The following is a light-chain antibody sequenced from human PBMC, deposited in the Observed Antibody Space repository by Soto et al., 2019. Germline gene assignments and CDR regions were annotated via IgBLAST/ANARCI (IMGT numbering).Light chain of an antibody. CDR2: RAS. J-gene: IGKJ5*01. Sequence: EIVLTQSPATLSVSPGEGATLSCRARQSINTLLAWYQQKPGQAPRLLIYRASTRATDIPARFSGSGSGADFTLTISSLQSEDFAIYYCQQYNNWPITFGQGTRLEIK. V-gene: IGKV3-15*01. CDR3: QQYNNWPIT. CDR1: QSINTL.